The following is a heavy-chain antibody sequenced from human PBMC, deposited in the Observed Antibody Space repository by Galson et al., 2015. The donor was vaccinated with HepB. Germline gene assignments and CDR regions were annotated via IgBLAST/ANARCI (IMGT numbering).Heavy chain of an antibody. Sequence: SVKVSCKASGGTFSSYAISWVRQAPGQGLEWMGGIIPIFGTANYAQKFQGRVTITADESTSTAYMELSSLRSEDTAVYYCARESAGYSSSWYYFDYRGQGTLVTVSS. CDR3: ARESAGYSSSWYYFDY. CDR2: IIPIFGTA. CDR1: GGTFSSYA. D-gene: IGHD6-13*01. J-gene: IGHJ4*02. V-gene: IGHV1-69*13.